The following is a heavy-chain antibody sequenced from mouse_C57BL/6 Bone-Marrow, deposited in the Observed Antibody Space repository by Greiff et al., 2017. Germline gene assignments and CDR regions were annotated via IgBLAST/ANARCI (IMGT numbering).Heavy chain of an antibody. V-gene: IGHV5-12*01. CDR3: ASPPLRFWYFDV. D-gene: IGHD1-1*01. J-gene: IGHJ1*03. CDR1: GFTFSDYY. CDR2: ISNGGGST. Sequence: EVKLQESGGGLVQPGGSLKLSCAASGFTFSDYYMYWVRQTPEKRLEWVAYISNGGGSTYYPDTVKGRFTISRDNAKNTLYLQMSRLKSEDTAMYDCASPPLRFWYFDVWGTGTTVTVSS.